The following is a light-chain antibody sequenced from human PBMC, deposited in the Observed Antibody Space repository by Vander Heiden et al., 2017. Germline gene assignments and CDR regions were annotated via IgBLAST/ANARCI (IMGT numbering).Light chain of an antibody. CDR2: EDN. V-gene: IGLV6-57*02. J-gene: IGLJ2*01. CDR1: SGIIGSNY. CDR3: QTEDSSNVV. Sequence: FVLTEPHSVSEAPVQTVIITSTGSSGIIGSNYLQWYQQRPLSTPTPVIYEDNQRPSGAPDRCSGAIGRASNSASLTISGMKNADEGDYYGQTEDSSNVVFGGGTKLTVL.